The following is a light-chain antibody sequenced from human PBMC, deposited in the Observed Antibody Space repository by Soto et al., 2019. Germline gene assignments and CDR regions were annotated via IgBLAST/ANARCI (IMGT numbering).Light chain of an antibody. Sequence: EIVMTQSPGTLSVSPGERATLSFRASQSVSSSLAWYQQKPGQAPRLLIYGASTRATGIPARFSGSGSGTEFTLTISSLQSEDFAVYYCQQYNTWPPVTFGQGTKVDIK. V-gene: IGKV3-15*01. CDR2: GAS. CDR3: QQYNTWPPVT. J-gene: IGKJ1*01. CDR1: QSVSSS.